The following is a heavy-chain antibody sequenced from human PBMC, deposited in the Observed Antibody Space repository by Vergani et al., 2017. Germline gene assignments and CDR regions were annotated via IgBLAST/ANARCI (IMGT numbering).Heavy chain of an antibody. CDR3: ATPQTGTTGGMDV. Sequence: EVQLVQSGAEVKKPGATMKISCKVSGYTFTDHYMHWVKQAPGKGLEWMELVEPEDGETIYAEEFKGRVTIAADTSTDTAHLGLSSLRSEDTAGYYYATPQTGTTGGMDVWGQGTTVIVSS. D-gene: IGHD4-17*01. CDR1: GYTFTDHY. V-gene: IGHV1-69-2*01. J-gene: IGHJ6*02. CDR2: VEPEDGET.